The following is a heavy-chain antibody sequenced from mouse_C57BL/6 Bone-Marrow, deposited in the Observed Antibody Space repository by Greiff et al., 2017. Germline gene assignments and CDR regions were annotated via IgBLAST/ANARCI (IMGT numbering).Heavy chain of an antibody. CDR2: IDPSDSYT. CDR3: ARITTVVATNYFDY. CDR1: GYTFTSYW. D-gene: IGHD1-1*01. J-gene: IGHJ2*01. Sequence: SGAELVKPGASVKLSCKASGYTFTSYWMQWVKQRPGQGLEWIGEIDPSDSYTNYNQKFKGKATLTVDTSSSTAYMQLSSLTSEDSAVYYCARITTVVATNYFDYWGQGTTLTVSS. V-gene: IGHV1-50*01.